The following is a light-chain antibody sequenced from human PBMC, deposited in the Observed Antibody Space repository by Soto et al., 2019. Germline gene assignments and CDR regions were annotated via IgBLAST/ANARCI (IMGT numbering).Light chain of an antibody. V-gene: IGKV3-20*01. Sequence: EIVLTQSPGTLSLSPGERATLSCRASQSVSSSYLVWYQQKPGQAPRLLIYGASSRATGIPDRFSGSGSGTDFTLTIIRLEPENFEVYYCQQYGSSPITFGQVTLLEIK. CDR1: QSVSSSY. CDR2: GAS. J-gene: IGKJ5*01. CDR3: QQYGSSPIT.